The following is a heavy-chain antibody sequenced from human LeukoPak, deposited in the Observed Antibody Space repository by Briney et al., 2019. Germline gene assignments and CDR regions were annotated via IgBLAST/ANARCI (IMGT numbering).Heavy chain of an antibody. J-gene: IGHJ3*02. CDR1: GYTFTSYY. V-gene: IGHV1-46*01. D-gene: IGHD3-9*01. CDR3: ARELGSNYDILTRIRDAFDI. Sequence: ASVKVSCKASGYTFTSYYMHWVRQAPGQGLEWMGIINPSGGSTSYAQKFQGRVTMTRDTSTSTVYMELSSLRSEDTAVYYCARELGSNYDILTRIRDAFDIWGQGTLVTVSS. CDR2: INPSGGST.